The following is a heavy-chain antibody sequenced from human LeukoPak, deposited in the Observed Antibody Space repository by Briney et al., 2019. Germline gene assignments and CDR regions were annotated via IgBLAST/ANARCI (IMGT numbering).Heavy chain of an antibody. CDR3: AKSGTLGPTRFDWYFDL. CDR2: ITGNGRNT. CDR1: GFTFSSYA. Sequence: GGSLRLSCAASGFTFSSYAMGWVRQTPGKGLEWVSGITGNGRNTYYEDSVKGRFTISRDNSKNTLYLQVSNLRAEDTAAYFCAKSGTLGPTRFDWYFDLWGRGTQVIVSS. V-gene: IGHV3-23*01. D-gene: IGHD2-15*01. J-gene: IGHJ2*01.